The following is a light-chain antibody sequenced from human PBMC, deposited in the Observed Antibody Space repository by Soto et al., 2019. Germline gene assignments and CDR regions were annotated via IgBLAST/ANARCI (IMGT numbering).Light chain of an antibody. Sequence: EIVMTQSPATLSVSPGEGATLSCRASQSVSSNLAWYQQKPGQAPRLLIYGASTRATGIPARFSGSGSGTEFTLTISSLQSEDFAVYYCQQYNSSPRTFGQGTKVDIK. V-gene: IGKV3-15*01. CDR2: GAS. J-gene: IGKJ1*01. CDR3: QQYNSSPRT. CDR1: QSVSSN.